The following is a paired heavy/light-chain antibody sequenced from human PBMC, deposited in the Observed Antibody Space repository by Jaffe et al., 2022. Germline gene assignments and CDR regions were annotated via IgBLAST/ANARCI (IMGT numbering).Heavy chain of an antibody. CDR1: GFTFSTYW. CDR3: AKNGDYDLDV. Sequence: EVQLVESGGGLVQPGGSLRLSCAASGFTFSTYWMTWVRQTPAKGLEWVASIKEDGSEKYYVGSVRGRFTISRDNAKNSLYLQMNSLRAEDTAVYYCAKNGDYDLDVWGKGTTVTVSS. CDR2: IKEDGSEK. J-gene: IGHJ6*04. D-gene: IGHD4-17*01. V-gene: IGHV3-7*05.
Light chain of an antibody. Sequence: DIVMTQTPLSSPVTLGQPASISCRSSQSLVRSDGNTYLSWLQQRPGQPPRLLIYKISNRFSGVPDRFSGSGAGTDFTLKISRVAAEDVGIYYCMQGSQSPWTFGQGTKVEIK. CDR2: KIS. J-gene: IGKJ1*01. CDR3: MQGSQSPWT. V-gene: IGKV2-24*01. CDR1: QSLVRSDGNTY.